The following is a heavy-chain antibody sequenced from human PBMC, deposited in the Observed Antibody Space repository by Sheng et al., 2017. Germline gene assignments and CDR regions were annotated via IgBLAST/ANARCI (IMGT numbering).Heavy chain of an antibody. Sequence: QLQLQESGPGLVKPSETLSLTCNVSGGSISSSNYYWGWIRQPPGKGLEWIGSIHYSGSTYYNPSLRSRVTISVDTSKNQFSLKLTSMTAADTAVYYCAREDYDSSGFFPSPVDLWGQGTLVTVSP. CDR2: IHYSGST. D-gene: IGHD3-22*01. CDR3: AREDYDSSGFFPSPVDL. CDR1: GGSISSSNYY. V-gene: IGHV4-39*07. J-gene: IGHJ4*03.